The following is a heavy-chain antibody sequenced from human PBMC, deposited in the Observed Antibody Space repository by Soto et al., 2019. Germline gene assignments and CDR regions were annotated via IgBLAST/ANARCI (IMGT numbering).Heavy chain of an antibody. D-gene: IGHD3-10*01. CDR1: GYNFINYG. J-gene: IGHJ4*02. Sequence: QVHLVQSGVEVKKPGASVKVSCKASGYNFINYGITWVRQAPGQGLEWMGWIRVHKGNTNYAQKFQGRDTMTTDTSTNTAYMELRSLRPDDTAVYYCVRDLDGSGSYYTDYWGPGTLVIVSS. V-gene: IGHV1-18*01. CDR2: IRVHKGNT. CDR3: VRDLDGSGSYYTDY.